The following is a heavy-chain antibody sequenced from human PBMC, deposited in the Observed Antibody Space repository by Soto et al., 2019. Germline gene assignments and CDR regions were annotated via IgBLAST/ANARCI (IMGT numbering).Heavy chain of an antibody. CDR1: GYTFTSYG. D-gene: IGHD3-3*01. CDR3: ARHRYYDFCSGYYSPPYYYYGMDV. Sequence: ASVKVSCKASGYTFTSYGISWVRQAPGQGLEWMGWISAYNGNTNYAQKLQGRVTMTTDTSTSTAYVELRSLRSDDTAVYYCARHRYYDFCSGYYSPPYYYYGMDVWGQGTTVTVSS. CDR2: ISAYNGNT. J-gene: IGHJ6*02. V-gene: IGHV1-18*01.